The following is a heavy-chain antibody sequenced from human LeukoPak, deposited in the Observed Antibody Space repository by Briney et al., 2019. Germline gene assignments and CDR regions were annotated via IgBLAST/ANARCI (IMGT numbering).Heavy chain of an antibody. V-gene: IGHV4-39*07. CDR1: GGSISSSNYY. CDR3: ARTCSSSWYEMDY. Sequence: SETLSLTCTVSGGSISSSNYYWGWIRQPPGKGLEWIGRIYTSGSTNYNPSLKSRVTISVDTSKNQFSLKLSSVTAADTAVYYCARTCSSSWYEMDYWGQGTLVTVSS. J-gene: IGHJ4*02. D-gene: IGHD6-13*01. CDR2: IYTSGST.